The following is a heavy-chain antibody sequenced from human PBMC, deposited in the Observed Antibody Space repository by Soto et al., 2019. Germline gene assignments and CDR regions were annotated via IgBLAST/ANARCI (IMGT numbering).Heavy chain of an antibody. CDR3: ARDHVAVAGTRLDY. V-gene: IGHV3-33*01. CDR1: GFTFSSYS. D-gene: IGHD6-19*01. Sequence: GGSLRLSCAASGFTFSSYSMHWVRQAPGKGLEWVAVIWYDGSNKYYADSVKGRFTISRDNSKNTLYLQMNSLRAEDTAVYYCARDHVAVAGTRLDYWGQGTLVTVSS. J-gene: IGHJ4*02. CDR2: IWYDGSNK.